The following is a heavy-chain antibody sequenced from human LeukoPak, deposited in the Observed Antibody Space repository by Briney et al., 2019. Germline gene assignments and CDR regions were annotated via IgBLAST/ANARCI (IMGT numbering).Heavy chain of an antibody. J-gene: IGHJ4*02. V-gene: IGHV3-21*01. CDR1: GFTFSSYS. CDR3: AREAPDFYFDY. CDR2: ISSSSSYI. Sequence: GGSLRLSCAAPGFTFSSYSMNWVRQAPGKGLEWVSSISSSSSYIYYADSVKGRFTISRDNAKNSLYLQMNSLRAEDTAVYYCAREAPDFYFDYWGQGTLVTVSS. D-gene: IGHD2-21*02.